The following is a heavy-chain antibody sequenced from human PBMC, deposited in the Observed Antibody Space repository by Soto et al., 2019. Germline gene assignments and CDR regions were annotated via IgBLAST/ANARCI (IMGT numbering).Heavy chain of an antibody. CDR2: IYTSGST. D-gene: IGHD2-21*01. Sequence: QVQLQESGPGLVKPSEALSLTCTVSGGSITNYYWAWIRQPAGKGLEWIGRIYTSGSTNYNPSLKRRGTTAGDTAKNQGALKLSSVTAADTAVYDCARDETGLGFDYWGQGTLVTVSS. J-gene: IGHJ4*02. CDR3: ARDETGLGFDY. CDR1: GGSITNYY. V-gene: IGHV4-4*07.